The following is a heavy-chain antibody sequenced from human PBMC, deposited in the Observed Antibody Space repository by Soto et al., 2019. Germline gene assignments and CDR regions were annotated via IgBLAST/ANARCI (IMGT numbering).Heavy chain of an antibody. D-gene: IGHD3-9*01. CDR2: IIPIFGTA. V-gene: IGHV1-69*13. CDR1: GGTFSSYA. Sequence: SVKVSCKASGGTFSSYAISWVRQAPGQGLEWMGGIIPIFGTANYAQKFQGRVTITADESTSTAYMELSSLRSEDTAVYYCARDSRHYDILTGYPTNDYRGQGTLVTVSS. CDR3: ARDSRHYDILTGYPTNDY. J-gene: IGHJ4*02.